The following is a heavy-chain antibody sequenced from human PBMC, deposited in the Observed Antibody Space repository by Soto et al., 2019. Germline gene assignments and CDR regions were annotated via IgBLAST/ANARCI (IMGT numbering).Heavy chain of an antibody. CDR2: IKQDGSEK. CDR3: ARDGPKGDNGALSFDY. D-gene: IGHD2-8*01. CDR1: GFTFSSYW. Sequence: EEQLVESGGGLVQPGGSLRLSCAASGFTFSSYWMSWVRQPPGKGLEWVANIKQDGSEKYYVDSVKGRFTISRDNAKNTLYLEMDSLRADDTAVYYCARDGPKGDNGALSFDYWGQGALVTVSS. J-gene: IGHJ4*02. V-gene: IGHV3-7*01.